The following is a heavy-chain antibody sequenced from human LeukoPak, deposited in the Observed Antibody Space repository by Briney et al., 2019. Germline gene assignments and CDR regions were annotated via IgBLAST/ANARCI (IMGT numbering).Heavy chain of an antibody. Sequence: GRSLRLSCAASGFTFNDYAMHWVRQGPGKGLEWISGITWNTDTIGYADSVMGRFTISRDNAKNSLYLQMNSLRAEDTALYYCANDISVGAIPYYFDSWGQGTLVTVSS. CDR1: GFTFNDYA. CDR2: ITWNTDTI. D-gene: IGHD1-26*01. CDR3: ANDISVGAIPYYFDS. V-gene: IGHV3-9*01. J-gene: IGHJ4*02.